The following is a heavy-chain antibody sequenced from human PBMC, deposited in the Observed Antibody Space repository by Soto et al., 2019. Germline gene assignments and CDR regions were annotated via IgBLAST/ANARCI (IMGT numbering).Heavy chain of an antibody. J-gene: IGHJ4*02. V-gene: IGHV4-39*01. D-gene: IGHD3-16*02. CDR1: GGSISSSSYY. CDR3: ARHLCGSIWGSYRYRGLNC. CDR2: VYSSGRP. Sequence: QLQLQESGPGLVKPSETLSLTCTVSGGSISSSSYYWGWIRQPPGKGLEWIGSVYSSGRPSYNPSPNSRVTIPVYTSKHRSALMLSSVPAADTAVYYCARHLCGSIWGSYRYRGLNCWGQGTLVTVSS.